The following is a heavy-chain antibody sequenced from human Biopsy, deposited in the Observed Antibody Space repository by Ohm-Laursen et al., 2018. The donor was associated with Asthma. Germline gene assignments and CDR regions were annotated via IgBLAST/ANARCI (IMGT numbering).Heavy chain of an antibody. CDR2: INPNSGCT. Sequence: VSGKVSCKTSGYTFIGYHIHWVRQAPGQGPEWMGRINPNSGCTNYAQKFQGRVTMNSDTSISTAYMELSRLRSDDTALYYCARGQKSPGDRWFDPWGQGTLVTVSS. D-gene: IGHD7-27*01. J-gene: IGHJ5*02. CDR3: ARGQKSPGDRWFDP. CDR1: GYTFIGYH. V-gene: IGHV1-2*06.